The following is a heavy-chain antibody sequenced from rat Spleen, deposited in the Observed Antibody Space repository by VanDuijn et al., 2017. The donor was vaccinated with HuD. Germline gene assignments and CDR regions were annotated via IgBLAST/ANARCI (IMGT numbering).Heavy chain of an antibody. D-gene: IGHD1-6*01. CDR1: GFSLTTYS. J-gene: IGHJ2*01. CDR2: MWYDGDT. CDR3: ARDPGLLRTMWGYFDH. Sequence: QVQLKESGPGLVQPSETLSLTCTVSGFSLTTYSVIWVRQPSGKGPEWMGKMWYDGDTAYNTVLKSRLSISRDTSKNQVFLKMNSLQTNDTGTYYCARDPGLLRTMWGYFDHWGQGVMVTVSS. V-gene: IGHV2-34*01.